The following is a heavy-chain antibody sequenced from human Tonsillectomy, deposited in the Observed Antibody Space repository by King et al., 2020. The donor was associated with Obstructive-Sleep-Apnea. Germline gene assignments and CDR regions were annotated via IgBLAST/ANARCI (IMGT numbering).Heavy chain of an antibody. CDR2: ISYDGGNK. Sequence: VQLVESGGGAVQPGRSLRLSCVVSGFTFSSYAMHWVRQAPGKGLEWVAVISYDGGNKYYADSVKDRFTISRDNSKDTLYLQMNNLRPEDTAVFYCAGQLELPYYYYVMDVWGQGTTVTVSS. D-gene: IGHD1-7*01. J-gene: IGHJ6*02. V-gene: IGHV3-30*04. CDR1: GFTFSSYA. CDR3: AGQLELPYYYYVMDV.